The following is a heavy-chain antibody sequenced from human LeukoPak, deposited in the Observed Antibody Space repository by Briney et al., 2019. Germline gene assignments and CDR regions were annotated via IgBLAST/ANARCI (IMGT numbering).Heavy chain of an antibody. V-gene: IGHV3-74*01. D-gene: IGHD1-26*01. Sequence: PGGSLRLSCAASGFIFSNYWMHWVRQAPGKGLLWVSRIKTDGSIISYADSVKGRFTISRDNAESTLYLQMNSLGAEDTAVYYCARVGLGEWFFDLWGRGTLVTVSS. J-gene: IGHJ2*01. CDR1: GFIFSNYW. CDR3: ARVGLGEWFFDL. CDR2: IKTDGSII.